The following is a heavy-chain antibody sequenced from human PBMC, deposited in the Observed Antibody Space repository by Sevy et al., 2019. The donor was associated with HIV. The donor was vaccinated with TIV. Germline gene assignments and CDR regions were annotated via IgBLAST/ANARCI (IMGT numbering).Heavy chain of an antibody. J-gene: IGHJ5*02. D-gene: IGHD6-19*01. Sequence: GGSLRLSCAASGFTFSSYEMNWGRQAPGKGLEWVSYISSSGSTIYYADSVKGRFTISRDNAKNSLYLQMNSLRAEDTAVYYCARGRGYSSGLNWFDPWGQRTLVTVSS. CDR2: ISSSGSTI. CDR3: ARGRGYSSGLNWFDP. V-gene: IGHV3-48*03. CDR1: GFTFSSYE.